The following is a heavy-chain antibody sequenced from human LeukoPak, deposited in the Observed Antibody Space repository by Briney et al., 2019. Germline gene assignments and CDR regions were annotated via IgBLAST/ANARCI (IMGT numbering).Heavy chain of an antibody. CDR2: IYYSGST. CDR3: ARMVLYCSSTSCYRNYYYGMDV. Sequence: SETLSLTCTVSGGSISSYYWSWIRQPPGKGLEWIGYIYYSGSTNYNPSLKSRVTISVDTSKNQFSLKLGSVTAADTAVYYCARMVLYCSSTSCYRNYYYGMDVWGQGTTVTVSS. CDR1: GGSISSYY. V-gene: IGHV4-59*01. J-gene: IGHJ6*02. D-gene: IGHD2-2*01.